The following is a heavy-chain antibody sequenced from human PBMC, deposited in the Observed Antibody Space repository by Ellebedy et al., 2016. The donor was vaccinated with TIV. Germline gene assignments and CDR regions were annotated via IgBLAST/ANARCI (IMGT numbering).Heavy chain of an antibody. CDR2: INPSGGST. J-gene: IGHJ4*02. CDR1: GYTFTTYY. CDR3: ARAIVSSLPAAIRY. Sequence: AASVKVSCKASGYTFTTYYVHWVRQAPGQGLEWMGVINPSGGSTGYAQKFQGRVTVTRDTSTSIVYMELSRLESDDTAVYYCARAIVSSLPAAIRYWGQGTLVTVSS. D-gene: IGHD2-2*01. V-gene: IGHV1-46*01.